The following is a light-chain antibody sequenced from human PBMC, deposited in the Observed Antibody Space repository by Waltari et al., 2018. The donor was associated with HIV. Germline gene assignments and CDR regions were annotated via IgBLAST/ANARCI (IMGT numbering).Light chain of an antibody. CDR1: EGISSW. Sequence: DIQMTQSPSTLTASVGDRVTITCRASEGISSWLAWYQQKPGKAPKLLIYKASSLESGVPSRFSGSASGTEFSLTISSLQPDDFATYYCQQYHTNPYTFGQGTKMEI. CDR2: KAS. V-gene: IGKV1-5*03. CDR3: QQYHTNPYT. J-gene: IGKJ2*01.